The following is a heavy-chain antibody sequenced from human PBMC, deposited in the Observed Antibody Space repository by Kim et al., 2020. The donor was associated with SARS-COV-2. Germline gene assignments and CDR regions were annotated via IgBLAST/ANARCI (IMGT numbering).Heavy chain of an antibody. V-gene: IGHV3-64D*09. Sequence: GGSLRLSCSASGFTFSSYAMHWVRQAPGKGLEYVSAISSNGGSTYYADSVKGRFTISRDNSKNTLYLQMSSLRAEDTAVYYCVKGDTSRSWYPVRFDYWGQGTLVTVSS. J-gene: IGHJ4*02. CDR3: VKGDTSRSWYPVRFDY. D-gene: IGHD6-13*01. CDR2: ISSNGGST. CDR1: GFTFSSYA.